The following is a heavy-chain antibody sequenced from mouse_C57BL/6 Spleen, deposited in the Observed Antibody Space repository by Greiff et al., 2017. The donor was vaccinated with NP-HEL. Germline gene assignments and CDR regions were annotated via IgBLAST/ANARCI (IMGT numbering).Heavy chain of an antibody. J-gene: IGHJ4*01. CDR1: GFNFTGYC. Sequence: VQLQQSGAELVKPGASVKLSCTASGFNFTGYCMHWVKQRPGQGLEWIGRIDPEGGGTKYAEKFQGKATLTADTSSNTAYLQLSSLTSEDTAVYYCARAGLVLGGGMDYWGQGTLVTVSA. CDR2: IDPEGGGT. V-gene: IGHV14-2*01. D-gene: IGHD1-1*01. CDR3: ARAGLVLGGGMDY.